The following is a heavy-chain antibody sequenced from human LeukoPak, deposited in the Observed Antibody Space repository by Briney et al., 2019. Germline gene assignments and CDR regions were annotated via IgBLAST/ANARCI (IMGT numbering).Heavy chain of an antibody. CDR3: AKHFIVGGWYISNLDY. Sequence: GGSLRLSCAASGFTFSTFGMSWVRQAPGKGLEWVSVISGDGSVTSYADSVKGRFTISRDNSRNTLFMQLNSLRAEDTAIYYCAKHFIVGGWYISNLDYWGQGSLVTVSS. D-gene: IGHD6-19*01. V-gene: IGHV3-23*01. J-gene: IGHJ4*02. CDR1: GFTFSTFG. CDR2: ISGDGSVT.